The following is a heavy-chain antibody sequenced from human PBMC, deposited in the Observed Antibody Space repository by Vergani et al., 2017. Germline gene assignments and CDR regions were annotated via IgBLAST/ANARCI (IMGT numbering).Heavy chain of an antibody. CDR1: FDSIRNLY. V-gene: IGHV4-59*11. D-gene: IGHD6-19*01. CDR3: ASDTHSGQRADR. CDR2: IHYSENT. Sequence: QVQLQESGPGLVKSSETLSLTCSVSFDSIRNLYCNWISQPPGKGLEWIGSIHYSENTNYNPSLKTRVTISVDTSKNQFSLTLTSVTAADTAVYYCASDTHSGQRADRWEQGILVTVTS. J-gene: IGHJ5*02.